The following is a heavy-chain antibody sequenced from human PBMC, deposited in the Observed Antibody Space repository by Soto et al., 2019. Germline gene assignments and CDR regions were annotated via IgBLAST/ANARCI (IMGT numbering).Heavy chain of an antibody. D-gene: IGHD1-26*01. Sequence: SETVSLTCAVYGGSFSGYYWSWIRQPPGKGLEWIGEINHSGSTNYNPSLKSRVTISVDTSKNQFSLKLSSVTAADTAVYYCARAKILMGPWGQVTLVTVSS. CDR2: INHSGST. CDR3: ARAKILMGP. V-gene: IGHV4-34*01. J-gene: IGHJ5*02. CDR1: GGSFSGYY.